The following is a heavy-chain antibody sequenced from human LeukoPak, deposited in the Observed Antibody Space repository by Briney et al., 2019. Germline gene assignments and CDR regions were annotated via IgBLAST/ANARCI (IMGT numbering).Heavy chain of an antibody. CDR1: GVSFSGYY. CDR3: ARLRYFDWLADY. D-gene: IGHD3-9*01. V-gene: IGHV4-34*01. J-gene: IGHJ4*02. CDR2: INHSGST. Sequence: PSETLSLTCAVYGVSFSGYYWSWIRQPPGKGLEWIGEINHSGSTNYNPSLKSRVTISVDTSKNQFSLKLSSMTAADTAVYYCARLRYFDWLADYWGQGTLVTVSS.